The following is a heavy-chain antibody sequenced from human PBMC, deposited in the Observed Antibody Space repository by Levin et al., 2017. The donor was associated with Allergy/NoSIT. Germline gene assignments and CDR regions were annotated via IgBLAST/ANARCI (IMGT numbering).Heavy chain of an antibody. CDR2: INPKTGGT. D-gene: IGHD4-17*01. CDR1: ESTFSAYY. CDR3: AGDYGDYGGMDV. Sequence: GESLKISCKASESTFSAYYIHWVRQAPGQGLEWMAWINPKTGGTVHAQNLQARVTVTRDTSTATSYMELSGLTYDDTAVYYCAGDYGDYGGMDVWGQGTTVTVSS. V-gene: IGHV1-2*02. J-gene: IGHJ6*02.